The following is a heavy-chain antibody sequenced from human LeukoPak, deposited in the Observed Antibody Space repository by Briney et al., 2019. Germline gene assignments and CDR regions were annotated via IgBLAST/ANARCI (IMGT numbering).Heavy chain of an antibody. CDR2: IIPIFGTA. J-gene: IGHJ4*02. V-gene: IGHV1-69*13. CDR3: ARVGYSYGKKALFDY. Sequence: GASVKVSCKASGGTFSSYAISWVRQAPGQGLEWMRGIIPIFGTANYAQKFQGRVTITADESTSTAYMELSSLRSDDTAVYYCARVGYSYGKKALFDYWGQGTLVTVSS. CDR1: GGTFSSYA. D-gene: IGHD5-18*01.